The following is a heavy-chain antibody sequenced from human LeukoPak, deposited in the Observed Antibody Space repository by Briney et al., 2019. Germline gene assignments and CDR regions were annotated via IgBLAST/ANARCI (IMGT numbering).Heavy chain of an antibody. D-gene: IGHD2-8*01. CDR3: ARDEAGIYCTNGVCYEAPFDY. CDR1: GFTFSSYS. Sequence: PGGSLRLSCAASGFTFSSYSMNWVRQAPGKGLEWVSSISSSSSYIYYADSVKGRFTISRDNAKNSLYLQMNSLRAEDTAVYYCARDEAGIYCTNGVCYEAPFDYWGQGTLVTVSS. V-gene: IGHV3-21*01. J-gene: IGHJ4*02. CDR2: ISSSSSYI.